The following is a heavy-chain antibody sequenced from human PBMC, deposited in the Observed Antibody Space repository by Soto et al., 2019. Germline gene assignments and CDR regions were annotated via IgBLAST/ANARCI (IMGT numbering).Heavy chain of an antibody. CDR2: IWYDGSNK. D-gene: IGHD6-6*01. Sequence: HPGGSLRLSCAASGFTFSSYGMHWVRQAPGKGLEWVAVIWYDGSNKYYADAVKGRFTISRDNSKNTLYLQMNSLRAEDTAVYYCARDKEETQLVHAFDIWGQGTMVTVSS. CDR1: GFTFSSYG. V-gene: IGHV3-33*01. CDR3: ARDKEETQLVHAFDI. J-gene: IGHJ3*02.